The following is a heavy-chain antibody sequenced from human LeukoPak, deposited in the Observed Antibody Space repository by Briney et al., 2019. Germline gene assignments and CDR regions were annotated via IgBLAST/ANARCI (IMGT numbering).Heavy chain of an antibody. D-gene: IGHD3-10*01. J-gene: IGHJ6*03. Sequence: ASVKVSCKASGGTFSSYAISWVRQAPGQGLEWMGGIIPIFGTANYAQKFQGRVTITTDESTSTAYMELSSLRSEDTAVYYCARGYYGSGSYYNVQPSYYYYYYMDVWGKGTTVTASS. CDR3: ARGYYGSGSYYNVQPSYYYYYYMDV. CDR2: IIPIFGTA. V-gene: IGHV1-69*05. CDR1: GGTFSSYA.